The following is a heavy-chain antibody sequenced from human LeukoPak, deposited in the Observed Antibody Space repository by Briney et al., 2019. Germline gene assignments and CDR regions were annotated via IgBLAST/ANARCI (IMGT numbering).Heavy chain of an antibody. CDR1: GGAISSGGYY. CDR3: ARSGDAYSFDY. J-gene: IGHJ4*02. V-gene: IGHV4-31*02. CDR2: IYYTGTT. D-gene: IGHD5-24*01. Sequence: PSETLSLTWTVAGGAISSGGYYWSRMRQRPGEAVEWVGYIYYTGTTYYPPSLNSRVTISLDTSENQFSLRPNSVTAADAAVYFCARSGDAYSFDYWGQGSLVIVSS.